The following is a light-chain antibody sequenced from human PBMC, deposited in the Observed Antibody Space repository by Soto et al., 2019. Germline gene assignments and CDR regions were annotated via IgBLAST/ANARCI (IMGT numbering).Light chain of an antibody. CDR2: DAS. Sequence: EIVLTQSPATLSLSPGERATLSCRASQSVSSYLAWYQQKPGQAPRLLIYDASNRATGIPARFSGSGSGTDFTLSISGLEPEDFAVYYCQQRSNWPRYTFGQGNKLEIK. V-gene: IGKV3-11*01. CDR3: QQRSNWPRYT. J-gene: IGKJ2*01. CDR1: QSVSSY.